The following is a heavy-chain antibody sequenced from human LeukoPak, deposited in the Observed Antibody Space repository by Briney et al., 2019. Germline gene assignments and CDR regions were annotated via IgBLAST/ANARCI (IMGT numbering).Heavy chain of an antibody. J-gene: IGHJ2*01. D-gene: IGHD1-26*01. CDR3: ARQGGATSSYWYFDL. Sequence: SETLSLTCTVSGGSISSSSYFWGWIRQPPGKGLEWIGSVYYSGITYYNPSLKSRVTVSVDTSKNQFSLKLTSVTAADRAVYYCARQGGATSSYWYFDLWGRGTLVTVSS. CDR2: VYYSGIT. V-gene: IGHV4-39*01. CDR1: GGSISSSSYF.